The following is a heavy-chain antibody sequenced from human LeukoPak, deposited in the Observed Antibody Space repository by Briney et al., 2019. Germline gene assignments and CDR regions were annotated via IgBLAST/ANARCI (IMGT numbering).Heavy chain of an antibody. CDR2: IYPGDSDT. Sequence: GESLKISRKGSGYSFTNYWIGWVRQMPGKGLEWMGIIYPGDSDTRYSPSFQGQVTISADKSISTVSLQWSSLKASDTGMYYCASRSHNYGDYGWSDYWGQGTLVTVSS. J-gene: IGHJ4*02. V-gene: IGHV5-51*01. D-gene: IGHD4-17*01. CDR3: ASRSHNYGDYGWSDY. CDR1: GYSFTNYW.